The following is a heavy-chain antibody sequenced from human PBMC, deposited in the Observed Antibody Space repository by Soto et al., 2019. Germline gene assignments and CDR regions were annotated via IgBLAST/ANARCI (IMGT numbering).Heavy chain of an antibody. CDR1: AGSISEWF. J-gene: IGHJ5*02. CDR3: AKVGRIAAAGTWFDP. V-gene: IGHV4-59*01. D-gene: IGHD6-13*01. CDR2: IHYTGTT. Sequence: SETLSLTCTVSAGSISEWFWSWIRQSPGRGLELIGYIHYTGTTYYNPSLESRITISIDTSKNQFSLKMSSVSDADTAVYYCAKVGRIAAAGTWFDPWGQGTPVTVSS.